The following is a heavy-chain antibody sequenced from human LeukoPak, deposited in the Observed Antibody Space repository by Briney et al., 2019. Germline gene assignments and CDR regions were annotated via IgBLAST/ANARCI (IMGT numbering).Heavy chain of an antibody. CDR1: GGSFSGYY. J-gene: IGHJ4*02. V-gene: IGHV4-34*01. Sequence: SETLSLTCAVYGGSFSGYYWSWIRQPPGKGLEWIGEINHSGSTNYNPSLKSRVTTSVDTSKNQFSLKLSSVTAADTAVYYCARGPQYYFDYWGQGTLVTVSS. CDR2: INHSGST. D-gene: IGHD5-24*01. CDR3: ARGPQYYFDY.